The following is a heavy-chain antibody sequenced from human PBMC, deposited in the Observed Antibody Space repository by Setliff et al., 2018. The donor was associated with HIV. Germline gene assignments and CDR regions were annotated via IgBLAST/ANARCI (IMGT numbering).Heavy chain of an antibody. D-gene: IGHD2-21*02. CDR1: GGSISSYY. Sequence: SETLSLTCDVSGGSISSYYWSWIRQRPGKGLECIGYIYSSATTNYNSALESRATISRDTSKNQISLKLRSVTAADTAVYYCARVFPLVTADDNRFDPWGQGILVTVSS. V-gene: IGHV4-4*08. CDR3: ARVFPLVTADDNRFDP. CDR2: IYSSATT. J-gene: IGHJ5*02.